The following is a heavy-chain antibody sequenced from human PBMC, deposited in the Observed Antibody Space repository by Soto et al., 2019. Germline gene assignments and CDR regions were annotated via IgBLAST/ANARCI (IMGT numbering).Heavy chain of an antibody. J-gene: IGHJ3*01. CDR1: GLTISGKKY. CDR3: ATWHEREHAFDV. Sequence: DVQLVESGGGLIQPGESLRLSCAAFGLTISGKKYVAWLRQAPGKGLEWVSALYDVDGSFYADSVTGRFTTSSDSSKTTVYLQMNVLRPDDTAVYYCATWHEREHAFDVWGQGTTVTISS. V-gene: IGHV3-53*01. D-gene: IGHD1-1*01. CDR2: LYDVDGS.